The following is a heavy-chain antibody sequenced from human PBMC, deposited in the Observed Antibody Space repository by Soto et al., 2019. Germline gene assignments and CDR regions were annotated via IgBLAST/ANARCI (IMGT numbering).Heavy chain of an antibody. Sequence: ASETLSLTCTVSGGSISSSSYYWGWIRQPPGKGLEWIGSIYYSGSTYYNPSLKSRVTISVDTSKNQFSLKLSSVTAADTAVYYCASEIIVVVVAATSEAGFDYWGQGTLVTVSS. CDR3: ASEIIVVVVAATSEAGFDY. D-gene: IGHD2-15*01. CDR1: GGSISSSSYY. CDR2: IYYSGST. J-gene: IGHJ4*02. V-gene: IGHV4-39*01.